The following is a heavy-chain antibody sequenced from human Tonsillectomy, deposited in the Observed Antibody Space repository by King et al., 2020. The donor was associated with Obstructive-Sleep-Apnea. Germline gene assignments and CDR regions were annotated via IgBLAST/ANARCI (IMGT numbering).Heavy chain of an antibody. D-gene: IGHD6-19*01. J-gene: IGHJ6*02. Sequence: VQLVESGGGVVQPGRSLRVSCAVSGFTFKSYAMHWVRQAPGKGLEWVAVISFDGSNKYYGDSVKGRFTISRDNYKNTLYLQMNSLRAEDTAVYYCARDQNSGWSLYYFHGMDVWGQGTTVTVSS. CDR3: ARDQNSGWSLYYFHGMDV. CDR2: ISFDGSNK. V-gene: IGHV3-30*04. CDR1: GFTFKSYA.